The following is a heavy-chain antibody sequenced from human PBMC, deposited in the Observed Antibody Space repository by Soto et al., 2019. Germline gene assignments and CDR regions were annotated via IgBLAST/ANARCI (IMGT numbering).Heavy chain of an antibody. J-gene: IGHJ6*02. CDR1: RYTFTSYY. V-gene: IGHV1-46*01. D-gene: IGHD2-15*01. CDR2: INPSGGST. CDR3: ARDGRGVVVVAATLHDYYGMDV. Sequence: ASVKVSYTASRYTFTSYYMHWVRQAPGQGLEWMGIINPSGGSTSYAQKFQGRVTMTRDTSTSTVYMELSSLRSEDTAVYYCARDGRGVVVVAATLHDYYGMDVWGQGTTVTVSS.